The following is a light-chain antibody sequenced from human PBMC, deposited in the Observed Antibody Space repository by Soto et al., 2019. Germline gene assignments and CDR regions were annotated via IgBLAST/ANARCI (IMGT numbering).Light chain of an antibody. CDR3: QCFDNNNCKWV. CDR2: EDD. J-gene: IGLJ3*02. CDR1: SGSVSSNY. V-gene: IGLV6-57*03. Sequence: NFMLTQPHSVSESQGKTVTISCTRSSGSVSSNYVQSYQRRPGSAPSVLIYEDDQRPSGVPDRFSGSIDSASNSASLTVSGVKPEDEADYYFQCFDNNNCKWVFGGGTKLTV.